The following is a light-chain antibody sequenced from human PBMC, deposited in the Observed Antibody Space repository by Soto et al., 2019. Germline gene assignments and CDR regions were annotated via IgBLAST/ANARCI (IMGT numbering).Light chain of an antibody. CDR2: DAS. CDR3: QQYNSYSYT. J-gene: IGKJ2*01. V-gene: IGKV1-5*01. Sequence: DIQMTQSPSTLSASLGDRVTITCRASQSISSWLAWYQQKPGKAPKLLIYDASSLESGVPSRFSGRGSGTEFTLTISSLQPDDFATYYCQQYNSYSYTFGQGTKVDIK. CDR1: QSISSW.